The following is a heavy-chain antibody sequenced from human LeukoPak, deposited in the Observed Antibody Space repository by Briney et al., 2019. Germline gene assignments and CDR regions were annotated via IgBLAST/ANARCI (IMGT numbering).Heavy chain of an antibody. CDR3: ARVDQLLPLEDWFDP. J-gene: IGHJ5*02. CDR1: GDSVSSNSAA. Sequence: SQTLSLTCAISGDSVSSNSAAWNWIRQSPSRGLEWLGRTYYRSKRYNDYAVSVKSRITINPDTSKNQFSLQLNSVTPEDTAVYYCARVDQLLPLEDWFDPWGQGTLVTVSS. CDR2: TYYRSKRYN. D-gene: IGHD2-2*01. V-gene: IGHV6-1*01.